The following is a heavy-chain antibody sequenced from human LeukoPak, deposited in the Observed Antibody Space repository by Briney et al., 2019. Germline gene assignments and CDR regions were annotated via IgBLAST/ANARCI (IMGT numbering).Heavy chain of an antibody. CDR1: GFTFSSYA. CDR2: ISGSGGST. CDR3: AKVGRVVGAALVLGPEYYFDY. V-gene: IGHV3-23*01. D-gene: IGHD1-26*01. Sequence: GRSLRLSCAASGFTFSSYAMSWVRQAPGKGLEWVSAISGSGGSTYYADSVKGRFTISRDNSKNTLYLQMNSLRAEDTAVYYCAKVGRVVGAALVLGPEYYFDYWGQGTLVTVSS. J-gene: IGHJ4*02.